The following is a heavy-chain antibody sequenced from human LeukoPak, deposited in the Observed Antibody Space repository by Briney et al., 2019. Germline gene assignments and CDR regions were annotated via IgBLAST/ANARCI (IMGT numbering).Heavy chain of an antibody. CDR3: ARGGSWSYYYDSSGWYFDY. Sequence: PQTLSLTRTLSGVPISSYYWSWVRQPPRKGLGCVGCIYYIGSTNYKPPLKRRVTISVDTSKNQFSLKLSSVTAADTAVYYCARGGSWSYYYDSSGWYFDYWGQGTLVTVSS. CDR2: IYYIGST. CDR1: GVPISSYY. J-gene: IGHJ4*02. V-gene: IGHV4-59*01. D-gene: IGHD3-22*01.